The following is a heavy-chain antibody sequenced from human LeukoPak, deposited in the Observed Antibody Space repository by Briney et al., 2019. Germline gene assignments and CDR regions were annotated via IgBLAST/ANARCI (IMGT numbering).Heavy chain of an antibody. V-gene: IGHV4-30-2*01. CDR1: GGSISSGGYY. D-gene: IGHD3-10*01. J-gene: IGHJ6*02. CDR3: ARVRMSYYGSGSYTQRGHYYGMDV. Sequence: SETLSLTCTVSGGSISSGGYYWSWIRQPPGKGLEWIGYIYHSGSTYYNPSLKSRVTISVDRSKNQFSLKLSSVTAADTAVYYCARVRMSYYGSGSYTQRGHYYGMDVWGQGTTVAVSS. CDR2: IYHSGST.